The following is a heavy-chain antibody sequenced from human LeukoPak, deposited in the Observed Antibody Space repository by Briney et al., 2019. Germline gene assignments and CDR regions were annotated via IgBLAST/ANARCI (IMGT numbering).Heavy chain of an antibody. CDR3: ARRGDTPMIGDH. V-gene: IGHV3-48*01. J-gene: IGHJ4*02. CDR1: GFTFSSYG. D-gene: IGHD5-18*01. Sequence: GGSLRLSCAASGFTFSSYGMNWVRQAPGKGLEWLSYLSNTGNIHYAQSVKGRFTIYRDNAKNSLYLQMDGLRVEDTAVYYCARRGDTPMIGDHWGQGILVTVAS. CDR2: LSNTGNI.